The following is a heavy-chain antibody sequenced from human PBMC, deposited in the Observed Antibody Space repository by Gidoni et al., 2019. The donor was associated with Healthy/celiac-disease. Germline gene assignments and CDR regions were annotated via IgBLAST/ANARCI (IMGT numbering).Heavy chain of an antibody. Sequence: QLQLQESRPGLVKPSETLSLTCTVSGCSISSSSYYWGWIRQPPGKGLEWIGSIYYSGSTYYNPSLKSRVTISVDTSKNQFSLKLSSVTAADTAVYYCARLPSSSWYNNWFDPWGQGTLVTVSS. CDR2: IYYSGST. CDR3: ARLPSSSWYNNWFDP. J-gene: IGHJ5*02. D-gene: IGHD6-13*01. V-gene: IGHV4-39*01. CDR1: GCSISSSSYY.